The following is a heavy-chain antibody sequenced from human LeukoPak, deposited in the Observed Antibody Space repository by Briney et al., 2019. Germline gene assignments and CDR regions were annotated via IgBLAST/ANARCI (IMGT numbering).Heavy chain of an antibody. V-gene: IGHV4-38-2*02. Sequence: PSETLSLTCVVSGYSISSGYQWAWTRQSPGKGLEWIGSTYHTGSAHYNPSLQSRVTISVDTSNNRFSLKLNSVTAADTAIYYCARDPRWLTPDCTSTSCYENYFDPWGQGTLVTVSS. J-gene: IGHJ5*02. CDR1: GYSISSGYQ. D-gene: IGHD2-2*01. CDR3: ARDPRWLTPDCTSTSCYENYFDP. CDR2: TYHTGSA.